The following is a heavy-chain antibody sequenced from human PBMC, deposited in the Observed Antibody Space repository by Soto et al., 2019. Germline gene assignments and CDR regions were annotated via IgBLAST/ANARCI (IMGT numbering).Heavy chain of an antibody. D-gene: IGHD1-26*01. CDR1: GFFFTDYF. Sequence: QVQLAESGGGLVKSGGSLTLSCSTSGFFFTDYFMSWIRQAPGKGLEWVSYISPSGDVTHYADSVKGRFTISRDNTKNSLFLQMSRLRADDPAVYYCARQLERRVGAASHWGQGTRVSVSS. CDR2: ISPSGDVT. V-gene: IGHV3-11*01. J-gene: IGHJ4*02. CDR3: ARQLERRVGAASH.